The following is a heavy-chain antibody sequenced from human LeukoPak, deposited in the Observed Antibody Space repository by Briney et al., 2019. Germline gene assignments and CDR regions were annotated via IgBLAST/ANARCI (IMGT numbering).Heavy chain of an antibody. Sequence: PSETLSLTCTVSGGSISSYYWSWIRQPPGKGLEWIGYINYSGSTNYNPSLKSRVTMSVDTSKNQFSLKLSSVTAADTAMYYCARGPDSPFDYWGQGTLVTVSS. V-gene: IGHV4-59*01. CDR1: GGSISSYY. CDR2: INYSGST. D-gene: IGHD2-21*01. CDR3: ARGPDSPFDY. J-gene: IGHJ4*02.